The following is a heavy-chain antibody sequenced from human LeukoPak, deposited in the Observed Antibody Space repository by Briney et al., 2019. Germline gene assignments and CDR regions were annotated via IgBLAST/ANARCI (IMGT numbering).Heavy chain of an antibody. CDR3: ASVWHVDLGYNFQAFDL. V-gene: IGHV4-30-2*06. CDR2: VYHSGST. Sequence: PSETLSLTCAVSGGSVTSSGYSWHWIRQSLGTGLEWIGYVYHSGSTYYNPSLKSRVTLSLDTSKNQFSLKLVSVTAADTAVYYCASVWHVDLGYNFQAFDLWGQGTMVAVSS. D-gene: IGHD5-12*01. J-gene: IGHJ3*01. CDR1: GGSVTSSGYS.